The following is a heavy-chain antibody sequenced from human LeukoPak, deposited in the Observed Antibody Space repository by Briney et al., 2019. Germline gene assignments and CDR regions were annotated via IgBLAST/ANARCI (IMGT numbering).Heavy chain of an antibody. J-gene: IGHJ4*02. V-gene: IGHV1-18*01. D-gene: IGHD3-3*01. Sequence: ASVKVSCKASGYAFTSYGINWVRQAPGQGLEWMGWISVNNGNTHYAQKFQGGVTMTTDTSTSTAYMEVRSLRSDDTAVYYCQRITIFGVIIDFDYWGQGTLVTVSS. CDR2: ISVNNGNT. CDR1: GYAFTSYG. CDR3: QRITIFGVIIDFDY.